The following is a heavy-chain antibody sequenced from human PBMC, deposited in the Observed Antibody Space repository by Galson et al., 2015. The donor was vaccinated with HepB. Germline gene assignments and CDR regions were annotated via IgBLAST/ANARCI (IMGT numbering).Heavy chain of an antibody. J-gene: IGHJ4*02. Sequence: SLRLSCAASGFTFSDYYMSWIRQAPGKGLEWVSHISSSGSTIYYADSVKGRFTISRDNAKNSLYLQMNSLRAEDTAVYYCARGDLAEGYCSGGSCYAVDYWGQGTLVTVSS. CDR1: GFTFSDYY. CDR2: ISSSGSTI. CDR3: ARGDLAEGYCSGGSCYAVDY. V-gene: IGHV3-11*01. D-gene: IGHD2-15*01.